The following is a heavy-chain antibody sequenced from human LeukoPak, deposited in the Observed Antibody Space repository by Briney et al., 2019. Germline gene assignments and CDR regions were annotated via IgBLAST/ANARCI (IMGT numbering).Heavy chain of an antibody. CDR2: IYYSGST. CDR1: GGSISSYY. D-gene: IGHD2-15*01. CDR3: ARSIGRSEWWGGPPIALDIDY. V-gene: IGHV4-59*08. J-gene: IGHJ4*02. Sequence: SETLSLTCTVSGGSISSYYWSWIRQPPGKGLEWIGYIYYSGSTNYNPSLKSRVTISVDTSKNQFSLKLSSVTAADTAVYYCARSIGRSEWWGGPPIALDIDYWGQGTLVTVSS.